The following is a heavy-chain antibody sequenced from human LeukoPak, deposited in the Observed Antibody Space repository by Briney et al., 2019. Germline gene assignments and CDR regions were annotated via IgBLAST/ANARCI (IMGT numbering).Heavy chain of an antibody. J-gene: IGHJ4*02. CDR3: ARGVNGYYYQGY. D-gene: IGHD3-22*01. Sequence: GGSLRLSCAASGFTLSSYWMHWVRQAPGKGLVWVSRINRDGSSANYADSVRGRFTISRDNAKNTLYLQMDSLRAEDAAVYYCARGVNGYYYQGYWGQGSLVTVSS. CDR1: GFTLSSYW. V-gene: IGHV3-74*01. CDR2: INRDGSSA.